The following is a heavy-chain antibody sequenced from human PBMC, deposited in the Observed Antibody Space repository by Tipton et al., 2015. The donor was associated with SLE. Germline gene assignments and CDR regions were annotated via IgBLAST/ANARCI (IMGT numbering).Heavy chain of an antibody. D-gene: IGHD6-13*01. J-gene: IGHJ6*03. CDR3: ASLQLASYFMDV. CDR2: IYHSGST. V-gene: IGHV4-30-2*01. Sequence: TLSLTCAVSGGSISSGGYSWSWIRQPPGKGLEWIGYIYHSGSTYYNPSLKSRVTISVDTSKNQFSLKLSSVTAADTAVYYCASLQLASYFMDVWGKGTTVTVSS. CDR1: GGSISSGGYS.